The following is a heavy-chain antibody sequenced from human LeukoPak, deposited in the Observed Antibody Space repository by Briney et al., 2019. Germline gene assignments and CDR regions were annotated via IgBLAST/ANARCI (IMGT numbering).Heavy chain of an antibody. Sequence: GGSLRLSCAASGFTFSSYWMSWVRQAPGKGLKWVANIKQDGSEKYYVDSVKGRFTISRDNAKNSLYLQMNSLRAEDTAVYYCARVVSSGIVVVPAALLDVWGKGTTVTVSS. CDR3: ARVVSSGIVVVPAALLDV. CDR2: IKQDGSEK. V-gene: IGHV3-7*01. D-gene: IGHD2-2*01. J-gene: IGHJ6*04. CDR1: GFTFSSYW.